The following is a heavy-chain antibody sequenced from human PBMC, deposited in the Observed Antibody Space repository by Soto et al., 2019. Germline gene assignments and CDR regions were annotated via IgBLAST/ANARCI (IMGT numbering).Heavy chain of an antibody. CDR2: INSDGSST. Sequence: TGGSLRLSCAASGFTFSSYWMHWVRQAPGKGLVWVSRINSDGSSTSYADSVKGRFTISRDNAKNTLYLQMNSLRAEDTAVYYCARDGDSSGWYFYYYGMDVWGQGTTVTVSS. V-gene: IGHV3-74*01. CDR1: GFTFSSYW. J-gene: IGHJ6*02. CDR3: ARDGDSSGWYFYYYGMDV. D-gene: IGHD6-19*01.